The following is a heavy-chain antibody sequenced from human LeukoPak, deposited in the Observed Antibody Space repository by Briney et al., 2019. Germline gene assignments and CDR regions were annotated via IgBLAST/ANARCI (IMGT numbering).Heavy chain of an antibody. V-gene: IGHV3-73*01. D-gene: IGHD5-18*01. CDR3: TRLVADTAVDAFDI. Sequence: GGSLRLSCAASGFTFSGSAVHWVRQASGKGLEWVGRVRSKTNNYATAFAASVKGRFTISRDDSKNTAYLQMNSLKIEDTAVYYCTRLVADTAVDAFDIWGQGTMVTVSS. CDR1: GFTFSGSA. CDR2: VRSKTNNYAT. J-gene: IGHJ3*02.